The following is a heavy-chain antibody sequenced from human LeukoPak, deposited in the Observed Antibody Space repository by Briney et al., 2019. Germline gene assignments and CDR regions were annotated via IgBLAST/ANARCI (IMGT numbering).Heavy chain of an antibody. CDR1: GGSISSYY. CDR2: IYYSGST. Sequence: PSETLSLTCTVSGGSISSYYWSWIRQPPGKGLEWIGYIYYSGSTNYNPSLKSRVTISVDTSKNQFSLKLSSVTAADTAVYYCARGTYSGSWSTIGDWFDPWGQGTLVTVSS. V-gene: IGHV4-59*01. D-gene: IGHD6-13*01. J-gene: IGHJ5*02. CDR3: ARGTYSGSWSTIGDWFDP.